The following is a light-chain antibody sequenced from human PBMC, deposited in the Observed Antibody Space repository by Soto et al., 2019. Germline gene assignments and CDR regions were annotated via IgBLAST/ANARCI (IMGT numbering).Light chain of an antibody. V-gene: IGKV3-20*01. CDR3: QQYGSSGT. J-gene: IGKJ1*01. Sequence: ENLLTQSPGTLSLSPGERATLSCRASQSISNSLAWYQQKPGQAPSLLIFDASNRATGIPDRFSGSGSGTDFTLTISRLEPEDFAVYYCQQYGSSGTFGQGTKVDIK. CDR2: DAS. CDR1: QSISNS.